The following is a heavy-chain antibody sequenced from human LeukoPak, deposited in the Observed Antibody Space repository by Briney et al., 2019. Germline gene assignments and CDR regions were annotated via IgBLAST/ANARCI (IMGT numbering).Heavy chain of an antibody. CDR2: INPSGGST. V-gene: IGHV1-46*01. Sequence: ASVKVSCKASGYTFTSYYMHWVRQAPGQGLEWMGIINPSGGSTSYAQKFQGRVTMTRDTSTSTVYMELSSLRSEDTAVYYCARDRRITMVRGARPYNWFDPWGQRTLVTVSS. D-gene: IGHD3-10*01. CDR3: ARDRRITMVRGARPYNWFDP. CDR1: GYTFTSYY. J-gene: IGHJ5*02.